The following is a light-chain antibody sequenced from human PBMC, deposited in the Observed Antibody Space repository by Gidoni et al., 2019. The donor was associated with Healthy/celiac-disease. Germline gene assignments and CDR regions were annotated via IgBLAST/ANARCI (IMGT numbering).Light chain of an antibody. CDR1: QGISSY. V-gene: IGKV1-8*01. CDR2: AAS. CDR3: QQYYSYPLT. Sequence: AIRMTQSPSSFSASTGDRVTITCRASQGISSYLAWYQQKPGKGPKLLIYAASTLQSGVPSRFSGSGSGTDFTLTISCLQSEDFATYYCQQYYSYPLTFGQGTKVEIK. J-gene: IGKJ1*01.